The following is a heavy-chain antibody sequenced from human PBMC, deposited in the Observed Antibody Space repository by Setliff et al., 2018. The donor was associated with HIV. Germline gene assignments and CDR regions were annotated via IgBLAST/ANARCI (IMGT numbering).Heavy chain of an antibody. CDR2: IYRSGST. J-gene: IGHJ4*02. CDR3: GREGEGELPGY. D-gene: IGHD1-7*01. Sequence: SETLSLTCTVSGYFISSGYYWGWIRQPRGKGLEWIGNIYRSGSTYYNPSLKSRVTISVDKSKNQFSLKLSSVTAADTAVYYCGREGEGELPGYCGQGTLVTVSS. V-gene: IGHV4-38-2*02. CDR1: GYFISSGYY.